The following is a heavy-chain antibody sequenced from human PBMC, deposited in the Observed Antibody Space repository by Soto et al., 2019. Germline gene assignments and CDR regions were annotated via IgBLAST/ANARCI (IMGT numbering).Heavy chain of an antibody. CDR2: ISYDGSKK. V-gene: IGHV3-30-3*01. CDR3: GRGRQSVNTEIDN. Sequence: QVQLVESGGGVVQPGRSLRLSCAASEFTFSRNSLHWVRQAPGKGLEWVAVISYDGSKKYYADSVKGRFTVSRDNSKNMLYLQMNSLRPEDPAVYFWGRGRQSVNTEIDNWGQGALVTVSS. CDR1: EFTFSRNS. D-gene: IGHD4-17*01. J-gene: IGHJ4*02.